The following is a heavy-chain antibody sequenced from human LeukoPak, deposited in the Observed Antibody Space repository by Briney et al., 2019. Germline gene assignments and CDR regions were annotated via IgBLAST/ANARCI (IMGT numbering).Heavy chain of an antibody. D-gene: IGHD3-10*01. CDR2: IYTSGST. CDR3: ARISYYGSGAGLHYYYYYYMDA. V-gene: IGHV4-4*07. CDR1: GGSISSYY. J-gene: IGHJ6*03. Sequence: SETLSLTCTVPGGSISSYYWSWIRQPAGKGLEWIGRIYTSGSTNYNPSLKSRVTMSVDTSKNQFSLKLSSVTAADTAVYYCARISYYGSGAGLHYYYYYYMDAWGKGTTVAVSS.